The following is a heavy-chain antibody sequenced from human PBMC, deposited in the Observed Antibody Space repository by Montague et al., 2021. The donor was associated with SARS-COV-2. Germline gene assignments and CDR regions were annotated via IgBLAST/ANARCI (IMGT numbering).Heavy chain of an antibody. D-gene: IGHD2-15*01. V-gene: IGHV4-59*01. J-gene: IGHJ4*02. CDR1: GGSISTYY. CDR3: ASPGGYCTGGSCYNVY. Sequence: SETLSLTCSVSGGSISTYYWSWIRQPPGKGLEWIGYIYYSGSTNYNPSLKSRVTISIDTSKNQFSLELSSVTAADMAVYYCASPGGYCTGGSCYNVYWGQGTLVTVSS. CDR2: IYYSGST.